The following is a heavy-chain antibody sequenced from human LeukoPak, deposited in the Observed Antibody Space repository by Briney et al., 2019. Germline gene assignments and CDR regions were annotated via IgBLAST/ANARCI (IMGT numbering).Heavy chain of an antibody. J-gene: IGHJ3*02. CDR3: ARAPVVPAAPYLDAFDI. V-gene: IGHV4-31*03. D-gene: IGHD2-2*01. CDR2: IYYSGST. Sequence: SETLSLTCTVSGGSISSGGYYWSWIRQHPGKGLEWIGYIYYSGSTYYNPSLKSRVTISVDTSKNQFSLKLSSVTAADTAVYYCARAPVVPAAPYLDAFDIWAKGQWSPSLQ. CDR1: GGSISSGGYY.